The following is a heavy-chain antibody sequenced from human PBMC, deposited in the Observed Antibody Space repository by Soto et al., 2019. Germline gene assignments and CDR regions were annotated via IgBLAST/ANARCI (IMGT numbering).Heavy chain of an antibody. CDR2: INSKADGGTT. CDR3: ATYRPSPAGGPFDS. Sequence: EVQLVESGGDLVKPGGSLRLSCAASGFTFTNAWMTWVRQAPGKGLEWVGRINSKADGGTTDYTAPLKVRSTISRDDSKNTLYLQMNRLRSEDTAVYYCATYRPSPAGGPFDSWGQGTQVTVSA. V-gene: IGHV3-15*01. J-gene: IGHJ5*01. D-gene: IGHD3-10*01. CDR1: GFTFTNAW.